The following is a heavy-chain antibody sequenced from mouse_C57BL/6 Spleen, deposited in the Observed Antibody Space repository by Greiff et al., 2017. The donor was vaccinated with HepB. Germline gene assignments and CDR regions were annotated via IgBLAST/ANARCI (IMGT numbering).Heavy chain of an antibody. CDR3: AREDGSLEDY. J-gene: IGHJ2*01. D-gene: IGHD1-1*01. Sequence: QVQLQQPGAELVKPGASVKLSCKASAYTFTSYWMQWVKQRPGQGLEWIGEIDPSDSYTNYNQKFKGKATLTVDTSSSTAYMQLSSLTSEDSAVYYCAREDGSLEDYWGQGTTLTVSS. V-gene: IGHV1-50*01. CDR1: AYTFTSYW. CDR2: IDPSDSYT.